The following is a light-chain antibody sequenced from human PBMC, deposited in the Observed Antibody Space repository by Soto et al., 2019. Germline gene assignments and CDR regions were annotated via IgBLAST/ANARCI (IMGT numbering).Light chain of an antibody. J-gene: IGKJ1*01. Sequence: EIVLTQSPGTLSLSPGERATLSCRASQSVSSSYLAWYQQKPGQAPRLLIYGTSSRATAIPDRFSGSGSGTGFTLTISRLEPEDFAVYHCQQYGSSSWTFGQGTKV. V-gene: IGKV3-20*01. CDR2: GTS. CDR1: QSVSSSY. CDR3: QQYGSSSWT.